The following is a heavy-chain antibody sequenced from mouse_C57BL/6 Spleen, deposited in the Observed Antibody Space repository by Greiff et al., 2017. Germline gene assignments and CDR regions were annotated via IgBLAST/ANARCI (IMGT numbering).Heavy chain of an antibody. CDR2: ISYDGSN. CDR3: ATWSLLLRNFDY. Sequence: EVQLQESGPGLVKPSQSLSLTCSVTGYSITSGYYWNWIRQFPGNKLEWMGYISYDGSNNYNPSLKNRISITRDTSKNQFFLKLNSVTTEDTATYYCATWSLLLRNFDYWGQGTTLTVSS. J-gene: IGHJ2*01. V-gene: IGHV3-6*01. D-gene: IGHD1-1*01. CDR1: GYSITSGYY.